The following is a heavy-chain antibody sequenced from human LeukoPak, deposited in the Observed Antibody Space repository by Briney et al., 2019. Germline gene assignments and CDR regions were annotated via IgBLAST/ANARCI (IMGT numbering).Heavy chain of an antibody. V-gene: IGHV3-20*04. J-gene: IGHJ4*02. CDR2: INWNGGST. CDR3: PRDDGDYYDSRKPLDY. Sequence: GGSLRLSCAASGFTFDDYGMSWVRQAPGKWLEWVSGINWNGGSTGYADSVKGRFTISRDNAKNSLYLQMNSLRAEDTALYYCPRDDGDYYDSRKPLDYWGQGTLVTVSS. D-gene: IGHD3-22*01. CDR1: GFTFDDYG.